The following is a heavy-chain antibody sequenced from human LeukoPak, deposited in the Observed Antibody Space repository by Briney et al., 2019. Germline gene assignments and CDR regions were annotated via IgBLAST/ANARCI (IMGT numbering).Heavy chain of an antibody. Sequence: GSSVKVSCKASGGTFSSYAIGWVRQAPGQGLEWMGGIIPIFGTANYAQKFQGRVTITTDESTSTAYMELSSLRSEDTAVYYCARGALRYFDWLSGYWGQGTLVTVSS. V-gene: IGHV1-69*05. CDR3: ARGALRYFDWLSGY. D-gene: IGHD3-9*01. CDR2: IIPIFGTA. J-gene: IGHJ4*02. CDR1: GGTFSSYA.